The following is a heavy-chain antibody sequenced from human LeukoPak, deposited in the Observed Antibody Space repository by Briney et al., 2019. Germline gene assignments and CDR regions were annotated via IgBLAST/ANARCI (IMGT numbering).Heavy chain of an antibody. Sequence: PGGSLRLSCAASGFTFSSYGMSWVRQAPGKGLKWVSTISSSGGYTYFADSVKGRFTISRDNSKNTLYLQMNSLRAEDTAVYYCARVKYYYDSSGYYNWFDPWGQGTLVTVSS. CDR3: ARVKYYYDSSGYYNWFDP. D-gene: IGHD3-22*01. CDR1: GFTFSSYG. J-gene: IGHJ5*02. CDR2: ISSSGGYT. V-gene: IGHV3-23*01.